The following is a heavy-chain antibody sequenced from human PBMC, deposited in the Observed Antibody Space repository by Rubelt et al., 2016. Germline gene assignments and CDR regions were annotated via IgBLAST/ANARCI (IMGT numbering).Heavy chain of an antibody. Sequence: EVQLLESGGGLVQPGGSLRLSCAASGFTFSSYAMSWVRQAPGKGLEWVSAISGSGGSTYYADSVNGRVNISRDNSKNTLYLQMNSLRAEDTAVYYCAKVSMVRGPLDYWGQGTLVTVSS. CDR1: GFTFSSYA. J-gene: IGHJ4*02. V-gene: IGHV3-23*01. CDR2: ISGSGGST. D-gene: IGHD3-10*01. CDR3: AKVSMVRGPLDY.